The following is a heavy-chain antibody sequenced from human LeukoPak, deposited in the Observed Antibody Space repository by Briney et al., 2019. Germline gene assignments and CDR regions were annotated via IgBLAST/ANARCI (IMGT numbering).Heavy chain of an antibody. V-gene: IGHV3-21*06. D-gene: IGHD6-6*01. J-gene: IGHJ6*02. CDR2: ICAGSIYI. CDR1: GFPFSTYT. Sequence: GGSLRLSCAASGFPFSTYTMDWVRQAPGKGLEWVSSICAGSIYIYYRDSVKGRFTISRDNAKNTLYLQMNSLRAGDTAVYYCARLRARPDTRDYWYGLDVWGQGTTVTVSS. CDR3: ARLRARPDTRDYWYGLDV.